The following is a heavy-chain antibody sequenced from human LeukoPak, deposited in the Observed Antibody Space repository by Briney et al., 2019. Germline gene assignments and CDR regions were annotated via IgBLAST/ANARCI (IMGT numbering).Heavy chain of an antibody. D-gene: IGHD3-16*01. CDR3: ARRGTAFPYYYYYMDV. J-gene: IGHJ6*03. CDR1: GGSFSDYY. Sequence: SETLSLTCGVYGGSFSDYYWSWIRQPPGKGLEWIGEINHSGSTNYNPSLKSRVTISVDTSKNQFSLKLSSVTAADTAVYYCARRGTAFPYYYYYMDVWGKGTTVTISS. V-gene: IGHV4-34*01. CDR2: INHSGST.